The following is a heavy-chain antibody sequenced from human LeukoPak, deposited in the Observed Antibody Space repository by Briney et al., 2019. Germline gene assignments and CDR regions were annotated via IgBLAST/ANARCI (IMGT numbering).Heavy chain of an antibody. CDR3: ARDAGVGWFGELSSGNYFDY. D-gene: IGHD3-10*01. CDR1: GGSFSGYY. CDR2: IYYSGST. V-gene: IGHV4-59*01. J-gene: IGHJ4*02. Sequence: PSETLSLTCAVYGGSFSGYYWSWIRQPPGKGLEWIGYIYYSGSTNYNPSLKSRVTISVDTSKNQFSLKLSSVTAADTAVYYCARDAGVGWFGELSSGNYFDYWGQGTLVTVSS.